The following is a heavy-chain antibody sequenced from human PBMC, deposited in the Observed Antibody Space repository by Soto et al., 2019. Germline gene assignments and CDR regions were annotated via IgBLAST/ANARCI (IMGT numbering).Heavy chain of an antibody. CDR1: GFTFSNAW. V-gene: IGHV3-15*01. J-gene: IGHJ4*02. CDR2: IKGEADGGTT. Sequence: GSLRLSCAASGFTFSNAWMSWVRQAPGKGLEWVGRIKGEADGGTTDYAAPVKGRITISRDHSKDTLYLQMNNLKTEDTAVYYCTTGLSNGYYNFDYWGQGT. CDR3: TTGLSNGYYNFDY. D-gene: IGHD3-22*01.